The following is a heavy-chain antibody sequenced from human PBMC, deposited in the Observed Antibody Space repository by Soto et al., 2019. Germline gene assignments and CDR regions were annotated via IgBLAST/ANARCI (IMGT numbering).Heavy chain of an antibody. CDR1: SGSISSSNW. J-gene: IGHJ5*02. CDR3: AREVRLLSTSWFEP. V-gene: IGHV4-4*02. D-gene: IGHD3-3*01. Sequence: QVQLQESGPGLVKPSGTLSLTCAVSSGSISSSNWWSWVRQPPGKGLEWIGEIYHSGSTNYNPSLKSRVTTSVDKAKNQFALKLSSVTAADTAVYYCAREVRLLSTSWFEPWGQGTLVTVSS. CDR2: IYHSGST.